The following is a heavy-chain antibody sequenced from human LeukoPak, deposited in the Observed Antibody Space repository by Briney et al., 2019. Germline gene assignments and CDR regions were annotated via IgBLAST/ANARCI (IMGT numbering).Heavy chain of an antibody. Sequence: GRSLRLSCAASGFTFDDYAMHWVRQAPGKGLEWVSGISWNSGSIGYADSVKGRFTISRDNAKNSLYLQMNSLRAEDTALYYCAKGHYYDSSGCFDYWGRGTLVTVSS. D-gene: IGHD3-22*01. CDR3: AKGHYYDSSGCFDY. J-gene: IGHJ4*02. V-gene: IGHV3-9*01. CDR1: GFTFDDYA. CDR2: ISWNSGSI.